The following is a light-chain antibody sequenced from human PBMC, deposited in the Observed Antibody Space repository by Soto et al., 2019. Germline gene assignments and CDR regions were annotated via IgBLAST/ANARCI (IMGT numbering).Light chain of an antibody. V-gene: IGLV2-14*01. CDR1: SSDVGVYNF. CDR2: EVS. J-gene: IGLJ2*01. Sequence: QSVLTQPASVSGSPGQSITISCTGTSSDVGVYNFVSWYQQHPGKAPKLMIYEVSNRPSGVSFRFSGSKSGNTASLTISGLQAEDEADYYCSSYTSSSTLVFGGGTKLTVL. CDR3: SSYTSSSTLV.